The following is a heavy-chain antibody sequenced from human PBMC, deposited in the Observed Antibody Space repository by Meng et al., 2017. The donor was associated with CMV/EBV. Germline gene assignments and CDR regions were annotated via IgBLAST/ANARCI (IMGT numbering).Heavy chain of an antibody. CDR1: GFTFSSYE. Sequence: GESLKISCAASGFTFSSYEMNWVRQAPGKGLEWVSYISSSGSTIYYSDSVKGRFTISRDNAKNSLYLQMKSLRAEDTAVYYCARDRMVAAHPRYYYYGMDVWGQGTTVTVSS. CDR3: ARDRMVAAHPRYYYYGMDV. V-gene: IGHV3-48*03. CDR2: ISSSGSTI. D-gene: IGHD6-6*01. J-gene: IGHJ6*02.